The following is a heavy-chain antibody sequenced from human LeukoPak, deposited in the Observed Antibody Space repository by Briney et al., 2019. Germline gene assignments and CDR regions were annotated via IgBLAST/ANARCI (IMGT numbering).Heavy chain of an antibody. CDR2: IGGSGDKT. CDR3: VRRGDASSGWGDHDF. D-gene: IGHD6-19*01. Sequence: GGSLRLSCAASGFTFNRNAISWVRQAPGKGLEWVSTIGGSGDKTFYADSVKGRFTIYRDNSKNMVHLQMNRVTGEDTALYYCVRRGDASSGWGDHDFWGQGDLVTVSS. V-gene: IGHV3-23*01. J-gene: IGHJ4*02. CDR1: GFTFNRNA.